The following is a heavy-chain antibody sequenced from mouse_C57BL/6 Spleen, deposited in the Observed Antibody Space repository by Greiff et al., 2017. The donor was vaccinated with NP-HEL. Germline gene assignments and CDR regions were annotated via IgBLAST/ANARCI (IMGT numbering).Heavy chain of an antibody. CDR2: IYPGDGDT. Sequence: QVQLQQSGAELVKPGASVKISCKASGYAFSSYWMNWVKQRPGKGLEWIGQIYPGDGDTNYNGKFKGKATLTADKSSSTAYMQLSSLTSEDSAVYFCARSGGLRRDFDYWGQGTTLTVSS. D-gene: IGHD2-4*01. J-gene: IGHJ2*01. V-gene: IGHV1-80*01. CDR1: GYAFSSYW. CDR3: ARSGGLRRDFDY.